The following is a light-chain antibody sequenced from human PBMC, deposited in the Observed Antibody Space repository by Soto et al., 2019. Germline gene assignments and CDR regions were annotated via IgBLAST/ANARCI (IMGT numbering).Light chain of an antibody. CDR1: QRVSSY. CDR2: AAS. CDR3: QQYSRSPRT. V-gene: IGKV3-20*01. Sequence: EIVLTQSPATLSLSPGERATLSCRASQRVSSYLAWYQQKPGQAPRLLIYAASTRATGFPARFSGSGSGTEFTLTISRLEPEDFAVYYCQQYSRSPRTFGQGTKVDIK. J-gene: IGKJ1*01.